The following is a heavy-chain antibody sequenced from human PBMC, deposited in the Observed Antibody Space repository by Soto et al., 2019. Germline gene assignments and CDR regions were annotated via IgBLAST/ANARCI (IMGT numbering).Heavy chain of an antibody. J-gene: IGHJ4*02. CDR1: GGSISSGGYY. D-gene: IGHD3-22*01. CDR2: IYYSGSS. Sequence: SETLSLTCTVSGGSISSGGYYWIWIRQHPGKGLKWISYIYYSGSSFYNPSLKSRVMITVDMSKNQFSLKLSSVTAADTAVYYCARNRDYDSSGYDYWGQGTLVTVSS. V-gene: IGHV4-31*03. CDR3: ARNRDYDSSGYDY.